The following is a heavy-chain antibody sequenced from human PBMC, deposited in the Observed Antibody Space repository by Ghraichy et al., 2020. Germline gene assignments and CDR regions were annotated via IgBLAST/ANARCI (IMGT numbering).Heavy chain of an antibody. J-gene: IGHJ3*02. CDR1: GYTFTSYG. Sequence: ASVKVSCKASGYTFTSYGISWVRQAPGQGLEWMGWISAYNGNTNYAQKLQGRVTMTTDTSTSTAYMELRSLRSDDTAVYYCARDRRPYSGSYDDVFDIWGQATMVTVSS. CDR3: ARDRRPYSGSYDDVFDI. D-gene: IGHD1-26*01. CDR2: ISAYNGNT. V-gene: IGHV1-18*01.